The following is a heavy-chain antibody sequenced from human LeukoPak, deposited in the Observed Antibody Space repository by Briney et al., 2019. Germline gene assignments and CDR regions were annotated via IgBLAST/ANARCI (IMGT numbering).Heavy chain of an antibody. D-gene: IGHD6-6*01. CDR2: ISGSGGST. Sequence: GGYLRLSCAASGFTFSSYAMSWVRQAPGKGLEWVSAISGSGGSTSYADSVKGRFTISRDNSKNTLYLQMNSMRAEDTAVYYCAKAVPTIAARHCWFDPWGQGTLVTVSS. CDR1: GFTFSSYA. J-gene: IGHJ5*02. CDR3: AKAVPTIAARHCWFDP. V-gene: IGHV3-23*01.